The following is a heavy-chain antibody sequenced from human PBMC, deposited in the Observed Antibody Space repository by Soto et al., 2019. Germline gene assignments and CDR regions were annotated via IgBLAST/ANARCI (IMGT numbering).Heavy chain of an antibody. J-gene: IGHJ6*02. CDR2: ISPILGIA. CDR1: GGTFSSYT. CDR3: ALTIVRGVIWNYYYGMDV. Sequence: QVQLVQSGAAVKKPGSSVKVSCKASGGTFSSYTISWVRQAPGQGLEWMGRISPILGIANYAQKFQGRVTITADKSTSTAYLELSSLRSEDTAVYYCALTIVRGVIWNYYYGMDVWGQGTTVTVSS. V-gene: IGHV1-69*02. D-gene: IGHD3-10*01.